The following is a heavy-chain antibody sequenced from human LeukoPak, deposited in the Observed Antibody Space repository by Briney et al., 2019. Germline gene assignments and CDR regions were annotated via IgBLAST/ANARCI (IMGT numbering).Heavy chain of an antibody. CDR1: GFTFSSFG. CDR2: IWYDGSNK. V-gene: IGHV3-33*01. J-gene: IGHJ6*02. Sequence: GGSLRLSCAASGFTFSSFGMHWVRQAPGKGLEWVAVIWYDGSNKYYADSVKGRFTISRDNSKNTLYLQMNSLRAEDTAVYYCARDRYTTVTFYGMDVWGQGTTVTVSS. CDR3: ARDRYTTVTFYGMDV. D-gene: IGHD4-17*01.